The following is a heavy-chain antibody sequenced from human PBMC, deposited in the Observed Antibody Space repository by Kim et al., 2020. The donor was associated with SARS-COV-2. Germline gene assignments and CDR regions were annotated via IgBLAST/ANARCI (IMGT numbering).Heavy chain of an antibody. V-gene: IGHV3-7*01. CDR3: ALSRTLDY. CDR1: GFTFSSYW. CDR2: IKQDGSEK. J-gene: IGHJ4*02. Sequence: GGSLRLSCAASGFTFSSYWMSWVRQAPGKGLEWVANIKQDGSEKYYVDSVKGRFTISRDDAKNSLYLQMSSLRAEDTAVYYCALSRTLDYWGQGALVTVSS.